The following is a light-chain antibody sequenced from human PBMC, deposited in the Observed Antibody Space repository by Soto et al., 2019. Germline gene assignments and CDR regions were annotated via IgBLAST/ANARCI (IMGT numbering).Light chain of an antibody. Sequence: QSVLTQPPSVSAAPGQYVTISCSGSSSNIENNYVSWYRQLPGTAPKLLIYENNKRPSGIPDRFSGSKSGTSATLGITGPETGDEADYYCATWDTSLSAGVFGTGTKVTVL. CDR2: ENN. CDR3: ATWDTSLSAGV. CDR1: SSNIENNY. V-gene: IGLV1-51*02. J-gene: IGLJ1*01.